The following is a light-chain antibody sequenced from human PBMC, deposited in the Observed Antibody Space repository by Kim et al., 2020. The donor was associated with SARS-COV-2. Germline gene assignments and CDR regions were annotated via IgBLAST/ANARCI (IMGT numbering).Light chain of an antibody. CDR3: AAWDDDLSGQV. J-gene: IGLJ3*02. V-gene: IGLV1-47*01. Sequence: QWVTMSSSGSSSTIEWNYVYWYHQVPGRAPNVLIYRSNERPSGVPDRFSGSKSGTSASLAISGLRSEDEADYYCAAWDDDLSGQVFGGGTKLTVL. CDR1: SSTIEWNY. CDR2: RSN.